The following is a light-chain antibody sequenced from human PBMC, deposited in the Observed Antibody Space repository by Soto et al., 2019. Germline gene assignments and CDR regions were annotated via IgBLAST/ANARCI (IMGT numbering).Light chain of an antibody. CDR3: QYWDDYSWT. CDR1: QSITDW. CDR2: KAS. J-gene: IGKJ1*01. V-gene: IGKV1-5*03. Sequence: DIQMTQSPSTLSASVGDRVTITCRASQSITDWLAWYQQKPGKAPKLLIYKASNLEGGVPSRFSGSGSGTEFTLTISSVQPDDFATYYCQYWDDYSWTFGQGTKAEIK.